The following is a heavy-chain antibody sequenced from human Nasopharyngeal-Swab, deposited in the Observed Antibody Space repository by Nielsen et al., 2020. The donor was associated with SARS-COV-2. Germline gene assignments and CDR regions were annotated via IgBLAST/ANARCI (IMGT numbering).Heavy chain of an antibody. Sequence: SVKVSCKASGFSITHRFLHWMRPAPAQAVEWMGWITPFNGNAKYAPNFQGRVSITRDGSRTTASLELSSLRPDDTAMYFCARGQCINGVCNPTDGLDVWGQGTSVTVS. CDR2: ITPFNGNA. CDR3: ARGQCINGVCNPTDGLDV. CDR1: GFSITHRF. D-gene: IGHD2-8*01. J-gene: IGHJ6*02. V-gene: IGHV1-45*02.